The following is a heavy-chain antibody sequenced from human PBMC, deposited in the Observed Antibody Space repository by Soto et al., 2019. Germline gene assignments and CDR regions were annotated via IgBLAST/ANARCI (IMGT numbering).Heavy chain of an antibody. CDR3: ARDSFIAVAGSGQHFDY. J-gene: IGHJ4*02. V-gene: IGHV4-38-2*02. CDR2: IYHSGST. Sequence: SETLSLTCAVSGYSISSGYYWGWIRQPPGKGLEWIGSIYHSGSTYYNPSLKSRVTISVDTSKNQFSLKLSSVTAADTAVYYCARDSFIAVAGSGQHFDYWGQGTLVTVSS. CDR1: GYSISSGYY. D-gene: IGHD6-19*01.